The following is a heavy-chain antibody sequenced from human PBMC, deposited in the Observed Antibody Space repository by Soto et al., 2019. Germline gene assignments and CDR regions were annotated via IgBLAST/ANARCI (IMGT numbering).Heavy chain of an antibody. CDR3: ARYSGYEDS. D-gene: IGHD5-12*01. J-gene: IGHJ4*02. CDR1: GFTFSSYS. Sequence: GGSLRFSCTASGFTFSSYSMNWVRQAPGKGLEWVSYISGSSTTIYYTDSVKGRFTISRDNAKNSLYLQMNTLRDEDTALYYCARYSGYEDSWGQGTLVTVSS. V-gene: IGHV3-48*02. CDR2: ISGSSTTI.